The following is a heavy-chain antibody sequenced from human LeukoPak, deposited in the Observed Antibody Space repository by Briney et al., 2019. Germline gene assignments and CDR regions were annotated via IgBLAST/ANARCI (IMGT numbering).Heavy chain of an antibody. V-gene: IGHV1-18*01. CDR2: VSAYNGNT. Sequence: ASVKVSCKGSGYTFTSYGISWVRQAPGQGLEWMGWVSAYNGNTNYAQNLQGRVTMTTDTSTSTAYMELRSLRSDDTAVYYCARGGRDGWLRGGGYFDYWARELWSPSPQ. CDR1: GYTFTSYG. CDR3: ARGGRDGWLRGGGYFDY. D-gene: IGHD5-12*01. J-gene: IGHJ4*02.